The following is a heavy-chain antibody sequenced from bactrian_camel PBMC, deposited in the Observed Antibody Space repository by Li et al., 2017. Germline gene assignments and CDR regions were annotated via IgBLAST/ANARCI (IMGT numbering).Heavy chain of an antibody. Sequence: VQLVESGGGSVLPGGSLRLSCAASGFTVVRQWMYWLRQAPGKGLEWVSGISNGGGTTYYTNSVKGRFTISRDNAKNTYYLEMNSLKSEDTALYYCAAASTGWSGMFDFEFWGQGTQVTVS. J-gene: IGHJ6*01. CDR1: GFTVVRQW. CDR2: ISNGGGTT. CDR3: AAASTGWSGMFDFEF. V-gene: IGHV3S1*01. D-gene: IGHD7*01.